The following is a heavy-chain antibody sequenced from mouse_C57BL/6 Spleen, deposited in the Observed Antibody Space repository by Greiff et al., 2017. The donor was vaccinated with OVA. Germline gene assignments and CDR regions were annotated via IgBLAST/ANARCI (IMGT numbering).Heavy chain of an antibody. CDR1: GFTFSSYA. V-gene: IGHV5-4*01. Sequence: EVKLMESGGGLVKPGGSLKLSCAASGFTFSSYAMSWVRQTPEKRLEWVATISDGGSYTYYPDNVKGRFTISRDNAKNNLYLQMSHLKSEDTAMYYCARDLADSNYGFDYWGQGTTLTVSS. CDR2: ISDGGSYT. D-gene: IGHD2-5*01. J-gene: IGHJ2*01. CDR3: ARDLADSNYGFDY.